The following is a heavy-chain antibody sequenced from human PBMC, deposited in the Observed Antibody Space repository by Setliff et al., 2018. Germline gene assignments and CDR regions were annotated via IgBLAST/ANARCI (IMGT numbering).Heavy chain of an antibody. CDR3: ATSGSYHGPLI. CDR1: GFTFSNYW. Sequence: GESLKISCAASGFTFSNYWMHWVRQAPGKGLVWVSRIYSDGNTTNYADSVKGRFTISRDNAKNTLYLQMNSLGAEDTAVYYCATSGSYHGPLIWGQGALVTVSS. D-gene: IGHD1-26*01. J-gene: IGHJ4*02. V-gene: IGHV3-74*01. CDR2: IYSDGNTT.